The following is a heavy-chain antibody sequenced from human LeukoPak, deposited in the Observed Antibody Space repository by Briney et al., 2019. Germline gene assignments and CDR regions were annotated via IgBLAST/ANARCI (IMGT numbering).Heavy chain of an antibody. D-gene: IGHD5-12*01. J-gene: IGHJ4*02. CDR1: GYTFTTYY. CDR3: ARIKWAVVND. Sequence: ASVKVSCTASGYTFTTYYIYWVRQAPGQGLEWMGWINPNSGGTNYGQKFQGRVTMTTDTSITTAYMELSSLRSDDTAVYYCARIKWAVVNDWGQGTLVTVSS. V-gene: IGHV1-2*02. CDR2: INPNSGGT.